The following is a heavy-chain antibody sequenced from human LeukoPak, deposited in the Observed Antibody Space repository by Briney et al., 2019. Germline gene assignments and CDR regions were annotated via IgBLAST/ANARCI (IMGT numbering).Heavy chain of an antibody. D-gene: IGHD6-19*01. V-gene: IGHV3-30*02. J-gene: IGHJ3*02. CDR2: IAYDGSNK. Sequence: GGSLRLSCAASGFTFSSYGMHWVRQAPGKGLQWVAFIAYDGSNKNYADSVRGRFTISRDNSKSTAHLQMNSLRAEDTAVYYCAKDSAGYSSGWFDAFDIWGQGTMVTVSS. CDR3: AKDSAGYSSGWFDAFDI. CDR1: GFTFSSYG.